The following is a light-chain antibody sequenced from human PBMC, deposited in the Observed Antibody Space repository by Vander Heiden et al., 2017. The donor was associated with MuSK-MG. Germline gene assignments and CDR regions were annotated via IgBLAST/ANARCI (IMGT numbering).Light chain of an antibody. CDR3: QQSYSTFA. J-gene: IGKJ4*01. CDR1: QSISSY. V-gene: IGKV1-39*01. Sequence: DIQMTQYPSSLSASVGDRVTITCRASQSISSYLNWYQQKPGKAPKLLIYAASRLQSGVPFRFIGSGSWTDFTLTISWLQPEDFSYYYCQQSYSTFAFGGGTQVEIK. CDR2: AAS.